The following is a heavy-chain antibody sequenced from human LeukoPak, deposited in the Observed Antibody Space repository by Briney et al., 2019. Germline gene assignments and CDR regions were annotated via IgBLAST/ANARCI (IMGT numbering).Heavy chain of an antibody. V-gene: IGHV3-74*01. J-gene: IGHJ4*02. CDR3: ARDVQAGPGY. Sequence: GGSLRLSCAASGFTFSNYWMHWVRQAPGKGLVWVSRINGDESSTTYADSVKGRFTISRDNAKNTLYLQMNSLKAEDTAVYYCARDVQAGPGYWGQGTLVTVSS. CDR2: INGDESST. CDR1: GFTFSNYW.